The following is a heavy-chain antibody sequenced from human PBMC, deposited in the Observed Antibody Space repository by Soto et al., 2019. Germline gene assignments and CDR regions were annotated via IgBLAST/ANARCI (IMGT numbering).Heavy chain of an antibody. CDR1: GGSISSYY. D-gene: IGHD3-9*01. Sequence: SETLSITCTVSGGSISSYYWSWIQQPPGKGLEWIGEINHGGSTNYNPALKTRVTISVDTSKNQFSLKLSSVTAADTAVYYCARFDINGGYWGQGTLVNVSS. J-gene: IGHJ4*02. V-gene: IGHV4-34*01. CDR3: ARFDINGGY. CDR2: INHGGST.